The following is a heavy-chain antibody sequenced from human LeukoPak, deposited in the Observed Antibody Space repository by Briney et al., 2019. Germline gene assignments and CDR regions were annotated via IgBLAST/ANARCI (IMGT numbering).Heavy chain of an antibody. CDR3: TTAPAQVDY. CDR1: GFTFSNAW. CDR2: IKSNTDGGTT. V-gene: IGHV3-15*01. J-gene: IGHJ4*02. Sequence: GGSLRLSCAASGFTFSNAWMTWVRQAPGKGLEWVGRIKSNTDGGTTDYAAPVKGRFTISRDDSKHTLYLQMNSLKTEDTAVYYCTTAPAQVDYWGQGTLVTVSS.